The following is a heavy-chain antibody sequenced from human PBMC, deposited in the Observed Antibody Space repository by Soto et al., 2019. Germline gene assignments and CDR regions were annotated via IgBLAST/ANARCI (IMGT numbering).Heavy chain of an antibody. Sequence: QVQLQQWGAGLLKPSETLSLTCAVYGGSFSGHYWSWIRQPPGKGLEWIGEISPGGSTNYKPSLQSRVTMSGDTSKNQFSLKLSAVTAAYTAVYYCARGRGGLHRTAELHSWGQGTLVTVSS. CDR2: ISPGGST. D-gene: IGHD1-7*01. V-gene: IGHV4-34*01. J-gene: IGHJ4*02. CDR1: GGSFSGHY. CDR3: ARGRGGLHRTAELHS.